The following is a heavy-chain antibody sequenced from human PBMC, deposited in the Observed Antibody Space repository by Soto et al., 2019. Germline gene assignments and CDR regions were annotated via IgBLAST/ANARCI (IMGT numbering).Heavy chain of an antibody. J-gene: IGHJ4*02. CDR2: ISAYNGNT. CDR3: ARHPGGYYDSSSYYSY. CDR1: GYTFTSYG. V-gene: IGHV1-18*01. Sequence: ASVKVSCKASGYTFTSYGISWVRQAPGQGLEWMGWISAYNGNTNYAQKHQGRVTMTTDTSTSTAYMELRSLRSDDTAVYYCARHPGGYYDSSSYYSYWGQGTLVTVSS. D-gene: IGHD3-22*01.